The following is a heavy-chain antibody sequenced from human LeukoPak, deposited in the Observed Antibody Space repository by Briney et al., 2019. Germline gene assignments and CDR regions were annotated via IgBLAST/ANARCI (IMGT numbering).Heavy chain of an antibody. CDR3: ARHTGSSGWTDY. V-gene: IGHV4-4*09. J-gene: IGHJ4*02. CDR1: GGSISGYY. D-gene: IGHD6-19*01. Sequence: SETLSLTCTVSGGSISGYYWSWIRQPPGKGLEWIGYIYTSGSTNYNPSLKSRVTISVDTSKNQFSLKLSSVTAADTAVYYCARHTGSSGWTDYWGWGTLVTVSS. CDR2: IYTSGST.